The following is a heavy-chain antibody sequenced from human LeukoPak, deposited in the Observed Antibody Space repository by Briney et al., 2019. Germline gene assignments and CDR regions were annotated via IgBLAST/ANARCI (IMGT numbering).Heavy chain of an antibody. V-gene: IGHV1-8*01. CDR2: MNPNSGNT. D-gene: IGHD2-15*01. Sequence: GASVKVSCKASGYTFTSYDINWVRQATGQGLEWMGWMNPNSGNTGYAQKFQGRVTMTRNTSISTAYMELSSLRSEDTAVYYCAREFCSGANCYPMGAFDMWGQGTMVTVSS. CDR1: GYTFTSYD. CDR3: AREFCSGANCYPMGAFDM. J-gene: IGHJ3*02.